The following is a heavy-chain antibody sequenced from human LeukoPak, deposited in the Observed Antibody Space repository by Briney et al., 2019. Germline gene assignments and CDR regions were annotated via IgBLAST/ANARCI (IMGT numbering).Heavy chain of an antibody. Sequence: KASETLSLTCTVSGGSISSSSYYWGWIRQPPGKGLEWIGSIYYSGSTYYNPSLKSRVTISVDTSKNQFSLKLSSVIAADTAVYFCARGVTSSPGDFWGQGALVTVSS. V-gene: IGHV4-39*07. CDR2: IYYSGST. D-gene: IGHD1-1*01. J-gene: IGHJ4*02. CDR1: GGSISSSSYY. CDR3: ARGVTSSPGDF.